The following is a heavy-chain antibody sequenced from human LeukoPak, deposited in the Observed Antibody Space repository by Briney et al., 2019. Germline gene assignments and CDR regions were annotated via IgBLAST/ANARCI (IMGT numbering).Heavy chain of an antibody. J-gene: IGHJ5*02. CDR3: ARGRGSGHKENWFDP. CDR2: MNPNSGNT. D-gene: IGHD6-19*01. Sequence: GASVTVSLTPAAYTFTSYDINWLREATGQGLEWMGGMNPNSGNTGYAQKCEGRVTMTRNTSITIAYMELSSLRSAETAVYYCARGRGSGHKENWFDPWGQGTLVTVSS. CDR1: AYTFTSYD. V-gene: IGHV1-8*01.